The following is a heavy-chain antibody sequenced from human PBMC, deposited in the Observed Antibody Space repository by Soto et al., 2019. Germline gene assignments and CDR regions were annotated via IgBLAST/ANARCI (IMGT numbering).Heavy chain of an antibody. D-gene: IGHD2-8*01. Sequence: ASVKVSCKASGYTFTGYYMHWVRQAPGQGLEWMGWINPNSGGTNYAQKFQGWVTMTRDTSISTAYMELSRLRSDDTAVYYCARLKRYCTNGVCYTDHNWFDPWAQGTLVTVSS. CDR2: INPNSGGT. CDR1: GYTFTGYY. CDR3: ARLKRYCTNGVCYTDHNWFDP. J-gene: IGHJ5*02. V-gene: IGHV1-2*04.